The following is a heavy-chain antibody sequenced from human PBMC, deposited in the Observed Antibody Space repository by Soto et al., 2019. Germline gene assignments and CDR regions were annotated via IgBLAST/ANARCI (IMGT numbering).Heavy chain of an antibody. V-gene: IGHV4-34*01. CDR3: ARGEMYSSSWYGDY. D-gene: IGHD6-13*01. CDR1: GGSFSGYY. Sequence: SETLSLTCAVYGGSFSGYYWSWIRQPPGKGLEWIGEINHSGSTNYNPSLKSRVTISVDTSKNQFSLKLSSVTAADTAVYYCARGEMYSSSWYGDYWGQGTLVTVSS. J-gene: IGHJ4*02. CDR2: INHSGST.